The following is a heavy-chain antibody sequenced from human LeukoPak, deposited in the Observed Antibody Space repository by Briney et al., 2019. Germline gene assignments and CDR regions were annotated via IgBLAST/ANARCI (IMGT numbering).Heavy chain of an antibody. CDR2: IYYRGST. Sequence: KPSETLSLTCTVSGAPISSGSYYWGWIRQPPGKGLEWIASIYYRGSTYDNPSLKSRVTISLDTSKNQFSLKLSSVTAADTAVYYCARLPIMVGAPRHFQDWGQGTLVIVSS. V-gene: IGHV4-39*01. J-gene: IGHJ1*01. CDR3: ARLPIMVGAPRHFQD. D-gene: IGHD1-26*01. CDR1: GAPISSGSYY.